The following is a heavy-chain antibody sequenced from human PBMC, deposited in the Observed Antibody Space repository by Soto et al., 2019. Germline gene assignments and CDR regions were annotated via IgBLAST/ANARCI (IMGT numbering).Heavy chain of an antibody. J-gene: IGHJ3*02. Sequence: ASVKVSCKASGYTFTGYYMHWVRQAPGQGLEGMGWINPNSGGTNYAQKFQGWVTMTRDTSISTAYMELSRLRSDDTAVYYCAREDGPHAFDIWGQGTMVTVSS. CDR3: AREDGPHAFDI. CDR2: INPNSGGT. CDR1: GYTFTGYY. V-gene: IGHV1-2*04.